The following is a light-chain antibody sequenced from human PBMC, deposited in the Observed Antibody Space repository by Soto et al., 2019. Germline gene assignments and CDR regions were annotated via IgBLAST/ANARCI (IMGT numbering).Light chain of an antibody. V-gene: IGLV1-40*01. CDR3: QSYDSSLSVSYV. CDR2: GNK. J-gene: IGLJ1*01. Sequence: QAARTQPPSVSGAPGQRVTSSCTGSSSNIGAGYDVHWYQQRPGTAPKLLIYGNKNRPSGVPDRFSGSKSGTSASLAITGLQAEDEADYYCQSYDSSLSVSYVFGTGTKVTV. CDR1: SSNIGAGYD.